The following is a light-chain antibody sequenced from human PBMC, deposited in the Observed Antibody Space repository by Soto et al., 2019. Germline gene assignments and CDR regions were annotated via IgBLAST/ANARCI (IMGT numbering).Light chain of an antibody. V-gene: IGLV2-14*01. CDR3: SSYTSSSTSVV. Sequence: QSALTQPASVSGSPGQSITISCTGASSDVGTYNYVSWYQQHPGKAPKLMIYDVSNRPSGVSDRFSGSKSGNTASLTISGLKADDEADYYCSSYTSSSTSVVFGGGTQLTVL. CDR2: DVS. J-gene: IGLJ2*01. CDR1: SSDVGTYNY.